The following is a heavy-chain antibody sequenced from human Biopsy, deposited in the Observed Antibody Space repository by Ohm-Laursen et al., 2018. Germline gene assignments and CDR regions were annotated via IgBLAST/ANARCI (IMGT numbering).Heavy chain of an antibody. V-gene: IGHV3-7*01. CDR2: IREHGNEE. CDR3: ARDIYYITNWRAFDM. CDR1: GITFNSDW. J-gene: IGHJ3*02. D-gene: IGHD1-1*01. Sequence: SLRLSCAASGITFNSDWMSWVRQAPGKGLEWVAIIREHGNEEFYVDSVKGRFTISRDNAKNTLYLQMNSLGVEDSAVYYCARDIYYITNWRAFDMWGQGTMVTVAS.